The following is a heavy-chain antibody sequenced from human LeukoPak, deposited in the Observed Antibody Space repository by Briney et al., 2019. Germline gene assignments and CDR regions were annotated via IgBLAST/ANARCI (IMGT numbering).Heavy chain of an antibody. CDR2: IYTSGST. D-gene: IGHD6-19*01. Sequence: SQTLSLTCTVSGGSISSGSYYWSWIRQPAGKGLEWTGRIYTSGSTNYNPSLKSRVTIPVDTSKNQFSLKLSSVTAADTAVYYCARVDGGSGWPWYFDLWGRGTLVTVSS. J-gene: IGHJ2*01. CDR3: ARVDGGSGWPWYFDL. CDR1: GGSISSGSYY. V-gene: IGHV4-61*02.